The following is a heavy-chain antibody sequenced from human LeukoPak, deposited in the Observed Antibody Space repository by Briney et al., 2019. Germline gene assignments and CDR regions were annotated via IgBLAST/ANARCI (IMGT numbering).Heavy chain of an antibody. D-gene: IGHD4-17*01. J-gene: IGHJ4*02. CDR1: DYTFTDYG. CDR3: TRNYGDYAHFDY. CDR2: IRPHNGKT. Sequence: ASVTVSCKASDYTFTDYGINWVRQAPGQGLEGMGWIRPHNGKTNYAQKFQGRVTMTTDTSTSTGYMELRSLRSDDTAVYYCTRNYGDYAHFDYWGQGTLVTVSS. V-gene: IGHV1-18*01.